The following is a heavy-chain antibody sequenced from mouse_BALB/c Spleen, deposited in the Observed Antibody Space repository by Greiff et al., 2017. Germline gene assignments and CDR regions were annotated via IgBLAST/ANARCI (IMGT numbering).Heavy chain of an antibody. J-gene: IGHJ4*01. CDR1: GYSITSGYY. CDR3: ARGGLRPAMDY. V-gene: IGHV3-6*02. D-gene: IGHD2-4*01. CDR2: ISYDGSN. Sequence: EVKVEESGPGLVKPSQSLSLTCSVTGYSITSGYYWNWIRQFPGNKLEWMGYISYDGSNNYNPSLKNRISITRDTSKNQFFLKLNSVTTEDTATYYCARGGLRPAMDYWGQGTSVTVSS.